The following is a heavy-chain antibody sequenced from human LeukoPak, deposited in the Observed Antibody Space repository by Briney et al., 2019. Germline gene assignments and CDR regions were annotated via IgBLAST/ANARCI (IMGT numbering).Heavy chain of an antibody. J-gene: IGHJ4*02. CDR3: ARDKGTDYSNYVFDY. CDR2: ISSSGSTI. V-gene: IGHV3-11*01. D-gene: IGHD4-11*01. CDR1: GFTFSDYY. Sequence: GGSLRLSCAASGFTFSDYYMSWSRQAPGKGLEWVSYISSSGSTIYYADSVKGRFTISRDNAKNSLYLQMNSLRAEDTAVYYCARDKGTDYSNYVFDYWGQGTLVTVSS.